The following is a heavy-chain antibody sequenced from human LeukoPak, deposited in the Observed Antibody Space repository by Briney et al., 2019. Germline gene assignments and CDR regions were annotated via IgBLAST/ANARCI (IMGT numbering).Heavy chain of an antibody. Sequence: ASVKVSCKASGYMFTAYYINWVRQSPGLGLELLGWVNPSGGGTTYAQNFQGRVTMTSDTSTSTAYLELNGLRSDDTAVYFCARLNSGNLRRILYWGQGSLVTVSS. D-gene: IGHD4-23*01. CDR1: GYMFTAYY. CDR3: ARLNSGNLRRILY. V-gene: IGHV1-2*02. J-gene: IGHJ4*02. CDR2: VNPSGGGT.